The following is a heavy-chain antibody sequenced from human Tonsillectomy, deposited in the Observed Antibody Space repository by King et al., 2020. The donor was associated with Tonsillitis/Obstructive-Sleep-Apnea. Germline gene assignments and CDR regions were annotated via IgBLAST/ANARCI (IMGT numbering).Heavy chain of an antibody. J-gene: IGHJ6*03. D-gene: IGHD2-21*01. CDR1: GGSFTGYY. CDR3: ASAGCGGDCSPYYYYMDV. Sequence: VQLQQWGAGLLKPSETLSLTCAVYGGSFTGYYWSWIRQPPGKGLEWIGEINHSGSTNYNPSLKSRVTMSIDTSKNQFSLRLSSVTAADTAVYHCASAGCGGDCSPYYYYMDVWGKGTTVTVSS. V-gene: IGHV4-34*01. CDR2: INHSGST.